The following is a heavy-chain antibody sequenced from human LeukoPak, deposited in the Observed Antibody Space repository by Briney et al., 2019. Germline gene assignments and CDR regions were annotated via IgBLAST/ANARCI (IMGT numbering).Heavy chain of an antibody. V-gene: IGHV3-33*01. CDR1: RFTFSSYG. J-gene: IGHJ4*02. Sequence: GGSLRLSCAASRFTFSSYGRHRVRQAPGKGLEWVTFIGYDGRNKYYADSVKGRFTISRDNSKNTLYLQMNSLRAEDTAVYYCAGGRYDILTGYFFEGYWGQGTLVTVSS. D-gene: IGHD3-9*01. CDR3: AGGRYDILTGYFFEGY. CDR2: IGYDGRNK.